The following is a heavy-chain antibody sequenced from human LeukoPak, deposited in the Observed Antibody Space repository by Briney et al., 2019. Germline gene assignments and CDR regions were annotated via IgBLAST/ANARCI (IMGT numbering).Heavy chain of an antibody. CDR2: ISSSGSTI. CDR3: AKFGEQQSPDY. Sequence: GGSLRLSCAASGFTFSDYYMSWIRQAPGKGLEWVSYISSSGSTIYYADSVKGRFTISRDNSKNTLYLQMNSLRAEDTAVYYCAKFGEQQSPDYWGQGTLVTVSS. D-gene: IGHD6-13*01. CDR1: GFTFSDYY. J-gene: IGHJ4*02. V-gene: IGHV3-11*04.